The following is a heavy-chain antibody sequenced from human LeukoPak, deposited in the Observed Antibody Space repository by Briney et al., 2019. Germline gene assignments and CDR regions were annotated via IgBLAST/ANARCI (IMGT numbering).Heavy chain of an antibody. J-gene: IGHJ4*02. CDR3: ARRFFDY. CDR2: ISGSGDSS. Sequence: GGSLRLSCAASGFIFSNYAMSWVRQAPGEGLEWVSGISGSGDSSYYADSVKGRFTISRDNSKNTLYVQVNSLGTEDTAVYYCARRFFDYWGQGTLVTVSS. V-gene: IGHV3-23*01. CDR1: GFIFSNYA.